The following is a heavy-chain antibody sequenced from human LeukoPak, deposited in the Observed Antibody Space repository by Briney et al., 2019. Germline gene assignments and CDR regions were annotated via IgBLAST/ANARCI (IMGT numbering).Heavy chain of an antibody. D-gene: IGHD6-25*01. V-gene: IGHV3-15*01. CDR2: IKSKIDGGTI. J-gene: IGHJ4*02. CDR3: TTRRQDGC. CDR1: GFTFSDAW. Sequence: NPGGSLRLSCVGSGFTFSDAWISWVRQAPGKGLEWVGRIKSKIDGGTIDYAAPVKGRFTISRDDSRNTLYLQMNSLKTEDTAVYYCTTRRQDGCWGQGTLVTVS.